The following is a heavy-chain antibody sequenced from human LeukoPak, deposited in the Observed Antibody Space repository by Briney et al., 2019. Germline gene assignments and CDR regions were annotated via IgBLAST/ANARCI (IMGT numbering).Heavy chain of an antibody. J-gene: IGHJ5*02. V-gene: IGHV3-23*01. D-gene: IGHD1-7*01. CDR2: ISGSGGST. CDR1: GFTFSSYA. CDR3: ARDTGTTYSGLISGEYNWFDP. Sequence: GGSLRLSCAASGFTFSSYAMSWVRQAPGRGLEWVSAISGSGGSTYYADSVKGRFTISRDNSKNTLYLQMNSLRAEDTAVYYCARDTGTTYSGLISGEYNWFDPWGQGTLVTVSS.